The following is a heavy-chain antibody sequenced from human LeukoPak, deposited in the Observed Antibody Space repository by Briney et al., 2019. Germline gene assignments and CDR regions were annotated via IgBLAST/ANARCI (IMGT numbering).Heavy chain of an antibody. CDR2: ISSSSRYI. CDR1: GFMFSSYW. J-gene: IGHJ4*02. V-gene: IGHV3-21*04. CDR3: ARVAGSGWLPIFNY. Sequence: PGGSLRLSCAASGFMFSSYWMTWVRQAAGKGLEWVASISSSSRYIYYADSVKGRFTISRDNAKNSLYLQMNSLRAEDTAFYYCARVAGSGWLPIFNYWGQGTLVTVSS. D-gene: IGHD6-19*01.